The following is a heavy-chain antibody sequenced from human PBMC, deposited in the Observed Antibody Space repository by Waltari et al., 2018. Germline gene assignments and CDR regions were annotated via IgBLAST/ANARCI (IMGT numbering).Heavy chain of an antibody. D-gene: IGHD3-3*01. CDR2: IYYSGST. V-gene: IGHV4-39*01. J-gene: IGHJ4*02. Sequence: QLQLQESGPGLVKPSETLSLTCTVSGGSISSSSYYWGWSRQPPGKGLEWIGSIYYSGSTYYNPSLKSRVTISVDTSKNQFSLKLSSVTAADTAVYYCARVGYDFWSGYYFDYWGQGTLVTVSS. CDR3: ARVGYDFWSGYYFDY. CDR1: GGSISSSSYY.